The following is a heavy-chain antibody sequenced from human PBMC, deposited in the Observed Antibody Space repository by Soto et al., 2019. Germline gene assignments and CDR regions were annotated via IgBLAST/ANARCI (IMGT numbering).Heavy chain of an antibody. D-gene: IGHD6-13*01. CDR2: IDWDDDK. CDR1: GSSLRTSGMC. Sequence: SGPTLANHTQTLTLTCTFSGSSLRTSGMCVNWIRQPPGKALEWLAFIDWDDDKYYNTSLKTRLTISKDTPKNQVVLTMTNMDPVDAATYYCARLAGGPYYFDDWGQGTLVTVSS. J-gene: IGHJ4*02. CDR3: ARLAGGPYYFDD. V-gene: IGHV2-70*01.